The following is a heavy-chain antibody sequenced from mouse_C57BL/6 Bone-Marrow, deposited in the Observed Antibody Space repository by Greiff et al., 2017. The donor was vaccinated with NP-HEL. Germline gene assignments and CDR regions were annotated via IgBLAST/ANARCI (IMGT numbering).Heavy chain of an antibody. D-gene: IGHD1-1*01. Sequence: VQLQQSGPELVKPGASVKISCKASGYAFSSSWMNWVKQRPGKGLEWIGRIYPGDGDTNYNGKFKGKATLTADKSSSTAYMQLSSLTSEDSAVYFCAGYGSSLGDYWGKGTTLTVSS. CDR2: IYPGDGDT. V-gene: IGHV1-82*01. CDR1: GYAFSSSW. J-gene: IGHJ2*01. CDR3: AGYGSSLGDY.